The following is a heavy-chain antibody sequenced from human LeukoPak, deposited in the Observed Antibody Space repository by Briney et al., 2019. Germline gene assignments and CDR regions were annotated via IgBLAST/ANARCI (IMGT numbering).Heavy chain of an antibody. V-gene: IGHV3-23*01. D-gene: IGHD2-15*01. J-gene: IGHJ4*02. CDR2: ISNNGGYT. CDR3: AKQLGYCSDGSCYFPY. CDR1: GFTFSSSA. Sequence: GGSLRLPCAASGFTFSSSAMSWVRQAPGKGLEWVSAISNNGGYTYYADSVQGRFTISRDNSKSTLCLQMNSLRAEDTAVYYCAKQLGYCSDGSCYFPYWGQGTLVTVSS.